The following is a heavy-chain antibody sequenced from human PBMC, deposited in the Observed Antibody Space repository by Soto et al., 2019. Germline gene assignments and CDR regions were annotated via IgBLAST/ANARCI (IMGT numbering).Heavy chain of an antibody. V-gene: IGHV4-31*03. Sequence: QVQLQVSGPGLGKPSQTLSLTCTVSGGSISSGGYYWSWIRQHPGKGLEWIGYIYYSGSTYYNPSLKSRVTISVDTSKNQFSLKLSSVTAADTAVYYCARDLRYGDYESYGMDVWGQGTTVTVSS. CDR2: IYYSGST. J-gene: IGHJ6*02. D-gene: IGHD4-17*01. CDR3: ARDLRYGDYESYGMDV. CDR1: GGSISSGGYY.